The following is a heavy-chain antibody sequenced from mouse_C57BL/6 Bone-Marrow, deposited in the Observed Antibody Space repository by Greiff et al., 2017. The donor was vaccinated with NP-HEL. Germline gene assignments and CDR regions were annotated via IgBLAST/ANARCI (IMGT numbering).Heavy chain of an antibody. CDR1: GYAFSSYW. Sequence: VQLQQSGAELVKPGASVKISCKASGYAFSSYWMNWVKQRPGQGLEWIGQIYPGDGDTNYNGKFKGKATLTADKSSSTAYMQLSSLTSEDSAVYFCARHYGNYFCDYWGQGTTLTVSS. D-gene: IGHD2-1*01. V-gene: IGHV1-80*01. CDR3: ARHYGNYFCDY. CDR2: IYPGDGDT. J-gene: IGHJ2*01.